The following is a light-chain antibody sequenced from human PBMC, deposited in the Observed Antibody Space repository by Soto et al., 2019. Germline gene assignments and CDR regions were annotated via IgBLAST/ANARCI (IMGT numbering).Light chain of an antibody. CDR3: HQYNNYHT. J-gene: IGKJ2*01. CDR2: DAS. CDR1: QSIGGW. V-gene: IGKV1-5*01. Sequence: DIQMTQSPSTLSASVGDRVTITCRASQSIGGWLAWYQHKPGKAPKLLIYDASSLESGVPSRFSGSGSGTEFTLTISSLQPDDFATYYCHQYNNYHTFRQGTKLEIK.